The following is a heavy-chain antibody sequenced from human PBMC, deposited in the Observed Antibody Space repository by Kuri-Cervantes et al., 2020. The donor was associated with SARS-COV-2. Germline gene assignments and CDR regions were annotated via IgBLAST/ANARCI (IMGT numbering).Heavy chain of an antibody. CDR3: ARDGLTGYYDYYMDV. J-gene: IGHJ6*03. D-gene: IGHD3-9*01. CDR2: IYYSGST. V-gene: IGHV4-38-2*02. CDR1: GYSISSGYY. Sequence: ESLKISCAVSGYSISSGYYWGWIRQPPGKGLEWIGSIYYSGSTYYNPSLKSRVTISVDTSKNQFSLKLGSVTAADTAVYYCARDGLTGYYDYYMDVWGKGTTVTVSS.